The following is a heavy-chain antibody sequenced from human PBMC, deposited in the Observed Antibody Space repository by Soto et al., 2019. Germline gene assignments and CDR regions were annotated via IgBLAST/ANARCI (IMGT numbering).Heavy chain of an antibody. V-gene: IGHV4-34*01. CDR3: ARGPNIRTLDY. Sequence: QVQLRQWGAGLLKPSETLSLTCAVYGGSFSDYYWIWIRQPPGKGLEWIGERNHRGSTYYNPSLKSRVTISVDTSNNQFSLNLSSVTVADTAVYYCARGPNIRTLDYRGQGTLVTVSS. J-gene: IGHJ4*02. CDR1: GGSFSDYY. CDR2: RNHRGST.